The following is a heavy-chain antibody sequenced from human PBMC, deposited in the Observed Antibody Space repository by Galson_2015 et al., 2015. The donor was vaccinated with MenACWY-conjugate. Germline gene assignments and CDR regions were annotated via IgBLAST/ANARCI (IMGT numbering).Heavy chain of an antibody. CDR1: GFTFSSFG. J-gene: IGHJ4*02. D-gene: IGHD6-13*01. V-gene: IGHV3-7*01. Sequence: SLRLSCAASGFTFSSFGMNWVRQAPGKGLEWVANIKQDGSEKYYVDSVKGRFTISRDNAKNSLYLQMNSLRAEDTAVYYCARDEYSSLDYWGQGTLVTVSS. CDR3: ARDEYSSLDY. CDR2: IKQDGSEK.